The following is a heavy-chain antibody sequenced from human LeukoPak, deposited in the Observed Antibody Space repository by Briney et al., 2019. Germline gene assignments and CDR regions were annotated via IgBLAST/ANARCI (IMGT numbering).Heavy chain of an antibody. Sequence: PSETLSLTCTVSGGSISSGSYYWSWIRQPAGKGLEWIGRIYTSGSTNYNPSLKGRVTISVDTSKNQFSLKLSSVTAADTAVYYCAREGLNMVRGVIPKEAWGWFDPWGQGTLVTVSS. CDR2: IYTSGST. V-gene: IGHV4-61*02. CDR3: AREGLNMVRGVIPKEAWGWFDP. J-gene: IGHJ5*02. CDR1: GGSISSGSYY. D-gene: IGHD3-10*01.